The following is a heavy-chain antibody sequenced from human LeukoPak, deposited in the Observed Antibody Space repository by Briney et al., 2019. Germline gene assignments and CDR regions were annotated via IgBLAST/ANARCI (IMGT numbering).Heavy chain of an antibody. CDR1: GGSISSYY. CDR3: ARTTMVRGTYYMDV. D-gene: IGHD3-10*01. CDR2: IYYSGYT. Sequence: SETLSLTCTVSGGSISSYYWSWIRQPPGKGLEWIGYIYYSGYTNYNPSLKSRVTISVDTSKNQFSLKLSSVTAADTAVYYCARTTMVRGTYYMDVWGKGTTVTIS. J-gene: IGHJ6*03. V-gene: IGHV4-59*01.